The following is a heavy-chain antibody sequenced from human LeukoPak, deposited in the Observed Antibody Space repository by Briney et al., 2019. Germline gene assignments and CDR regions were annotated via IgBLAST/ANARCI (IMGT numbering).Heavy chain of an antibody. V-gene: IGHV4-30-2*01. CDR3: ARDSSTDYCSSTSCKYDAFDI. D-gene: IGHD2-2*01. CDR2: IYHSGST. Sequence: PSQTLSLTCTVSGGSISSGGYYWSWIRQPPGKGLEWIGYIYHSGSTYYNPSLKSRVTISVDRSKNQFSLKLSSVTAADTAVYYCARDSSTDYCSSTSCKYDAFDIWGQGTMVTVSS. J-gene: IGHJ3*02. CDR1: GGSISSGGYY.